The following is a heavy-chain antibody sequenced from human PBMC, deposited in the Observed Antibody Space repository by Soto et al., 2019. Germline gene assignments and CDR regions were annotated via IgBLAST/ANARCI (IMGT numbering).Heavy chain of an antibody. D-gene: IGHD3-22*01. J-gene: IGHJ4*02. CDR1: GFTVSSNY. V-gene: IGHV3-23*01. CDR3: AKNPGYYYDSTGYHFDY. CDR2: ISYGGGTT. Sequence: GGSLRLSCTASGFTVSSNYMSWVRQAPGKGLEWVSAISYGGGTTYYADSVKGRFTISRDNSKNTLYLQMNSLRAEDTAVYYCAKNPGYYYDSTGYHFDYWGQGTLVTVSS.